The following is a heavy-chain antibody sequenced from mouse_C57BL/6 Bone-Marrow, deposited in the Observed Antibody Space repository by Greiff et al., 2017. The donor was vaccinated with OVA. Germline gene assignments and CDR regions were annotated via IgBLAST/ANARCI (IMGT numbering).Heavy chain of an antibody. V-gene: IGHV1-63*01. CDR2: IYPGGGYT. J-gene: IGHJ3*01. CDR3: ARGDSNYPFAY. D-gene: IGHD2-5*01. CDR1: GYTFTNYW. Sequence: VQLQQSGAELVRPGTSVKMSCKASGYTFTNYWIGWAKQRPGHGLEWIGDIYPGGGYTNYNEKFKGKATLTADKSSSTAYMQFSSLTSEDSAIYYCARGDSNYPFAYWGQGTLVTVSA.